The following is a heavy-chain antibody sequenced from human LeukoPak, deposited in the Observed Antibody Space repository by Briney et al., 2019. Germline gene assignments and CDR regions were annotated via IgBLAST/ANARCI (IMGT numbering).Heavy chain of an antibody. J-gene: IGHJ3*02. CDR1: GYSFTSYW. Sequence: GESLMISCKGSGYSFTSYWITWVRQMPGKGLEWMGIIYPGDSDTRYSPSFQGQVTISADKSISTAYLQWSSLKASDTAMYYCARRWDVYYYDSSGYAFDIWGQGTMVTVSS. V-gene: IGHV5-51*01. CDR2: IYPGDSDT. CDR3: ARRWDVYYYDSSGYAFDI. D-gene: IGHD3-22*01.